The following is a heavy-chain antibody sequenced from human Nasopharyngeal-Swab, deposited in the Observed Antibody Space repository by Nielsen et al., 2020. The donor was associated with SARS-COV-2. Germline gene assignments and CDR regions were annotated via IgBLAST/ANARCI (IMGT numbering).Heavy chain of an antibody. Sequence: GSLRLSCTVSGGSISSYYWSWIRQPPGKGLEWIGYIYYSGSTNYNPSLKSRVTISVDTSRNQFSLKLNSVTAADTAVYYCARSGYCSSTSCYPVGYMDVWGKGTAVTVSS. J-gene: IGHJ6*03. D-gene: IGHD2-2*01. CDR3: ARSGYCSSTSCYPVGYMDV. CDR1: GGSISSYY. V-gene: IGHV4-59*08. CDR2: IYYSGST.